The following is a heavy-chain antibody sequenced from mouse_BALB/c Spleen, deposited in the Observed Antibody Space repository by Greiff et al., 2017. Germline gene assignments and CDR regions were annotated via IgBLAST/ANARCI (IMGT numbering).Heavy chain of an antibody. CDR1: GYTFTSYV. J-gene: IGHJ3*01. V-gene: IGHV1-14*01. Sequence: VQLQQSGPELVKPGASVKMSCKASGYTFTSYVMHWVKQKPGQGLEWIGYINPYNDGTKYNEKFKGKATLTSDKSSSTAYMELSSLTSEDSAVYYCARPIRKEDPWFAYWGQGTLVTVSA. CDR3: ARPIRKEDPWFAY. D-gene: IGHD2-12*01. CDR2: INPYNDGT.